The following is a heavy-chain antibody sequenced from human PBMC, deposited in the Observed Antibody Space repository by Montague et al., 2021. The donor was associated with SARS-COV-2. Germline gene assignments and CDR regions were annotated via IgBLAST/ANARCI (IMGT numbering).Heavy chain of an antibody. CDR1: GDSDARNGPA. CDR3: ARTSASSDY. CDR2: TYYMSKWYN. D-gene: IGHD1-26*01. J-gene: IGHJ4*02. V-gene: IGHV6-1*01. Sequence: CAISGDSDARNGPACNWVKQSPSLRLQWLGRTYYMSKWYNDYAVSVKSRITINPDTSKNQISLQLNSVTPEDTAVYYCARTSASSDYWGQGTLVTVSS.